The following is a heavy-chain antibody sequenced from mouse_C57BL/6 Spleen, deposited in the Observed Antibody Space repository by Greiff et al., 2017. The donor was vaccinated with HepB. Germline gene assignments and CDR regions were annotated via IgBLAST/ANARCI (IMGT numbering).Heavy chain of an antibody. V-gene: IGHV2-3*01. CDR1: GFSLTSYG. Sequence: QVQLQQSGPGLVAPSQRLSITCTVSGFSLTSYGVSWVRQPPGKGLEWLGVIWGDGSTNYHSALISRLSISKDNSKSQVFLKLNSLQTDDTATYYCAIGSSPWYFDVWGTGTTVTVSS. J-gene: IGHJ1*03. D-gene: IGHD1-1*01. CDR2: IWGDGST. CDR3: AIGSSPWYFDV.